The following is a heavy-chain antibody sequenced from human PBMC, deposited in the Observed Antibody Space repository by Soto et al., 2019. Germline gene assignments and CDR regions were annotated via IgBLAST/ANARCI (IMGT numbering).Heavy chain of an antibody. D-gene: IGHD2-15*01. V-gene: IGHV1-69*02. CDR2: IIPILGIA. Sequence: SVKVSCKASGGTFSSYTISWVRQAPGQGLEWMGRIIPILGIANYAQKFQGRVTITADKSTSTAYMELSSLRSEDTAVYYCARAHCSGGSCYPDYWGQGTLVTVSS. CDR1: GGTFSSYT. CDR3: ARAHCSGGSCYPDY. J-gene: IGHJ4*02.